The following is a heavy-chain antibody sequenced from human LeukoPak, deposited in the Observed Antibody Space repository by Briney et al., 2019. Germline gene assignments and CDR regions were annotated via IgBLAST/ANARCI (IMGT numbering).Heavy chain of an antibody. CDR2: ISSSGSTI. Sequence: GGSLRLSCAASGFTFSDYYMSWIRQAPGKGLEWVSYISSSGSTIYYADSVKGRFTISRDNATNSLYLQMNSLKAEDTGVYYCARGAGSGRNHFDYWGQGTLVTVSS. CDR1: GFTFSDYY. CDR3: ARGAGSGRNHFDY. V-gene: IGHV3-11*04. D-gene: IGHD6-19*01. J-gene: IGHJ4*02.